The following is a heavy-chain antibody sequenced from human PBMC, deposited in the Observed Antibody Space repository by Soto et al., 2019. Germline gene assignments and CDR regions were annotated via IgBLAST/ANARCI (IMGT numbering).Heavy chain of an antibody. Sequence: SETLSLTCTVSGGSISYYYWSWIRQPPGKGLQWIGYIYSSGSTNYNPSLKSRVTISVGTSKNQFSLKLSSVTAADTAVYYCASYRSGSSPPFDPWGEGTLVT. CDR2: IYSSGST. V-gene: IGHV4-59*01. CDR1: GGSISYYY. D-gene: IGHD3-10*01. CDR3: ASYRSGSSPPFDP. J-gene: IGHJ5*02.